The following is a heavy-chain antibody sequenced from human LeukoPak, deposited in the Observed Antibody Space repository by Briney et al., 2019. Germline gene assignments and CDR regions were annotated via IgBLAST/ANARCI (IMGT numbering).Heavy chain of an antibody. J-gene: IGHJ4*02. CDR3: ARGKLGIDY. CDR2: ISSSSTTI. D-gene: IGHD7-27*01. CDR1: GFTFSTYA. Sequence: GGSLRLSCADSGFTFSTYAMNWVRQAPGKGLEWVSYISSSSTTIYYADSVKGRFTISRDNAKKSLYLQMNTLRAEDTAVYYCARGKLGIDYWGQGTLVTVSS. V-gene: IGHV3-48*01.